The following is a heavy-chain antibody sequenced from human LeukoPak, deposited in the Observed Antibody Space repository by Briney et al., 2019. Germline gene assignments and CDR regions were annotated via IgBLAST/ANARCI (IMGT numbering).Heavy chain of an antibody. CDR3: ARGGWFDP. Sequence: SETLSLTCAVYGGSFSGYYWSWIRQPPGKGLEWIGEINHSGSTNYNPSLKSRVTISVDTSKNQFSLKLSSVTAADTAVYYCARGGWFDPWGQGTLVTVSS. J-gene: IGHJ5*02. V-gene: IGHV4-34*01. CDR1: GGSFSGYY. CDR2: INHSGST.